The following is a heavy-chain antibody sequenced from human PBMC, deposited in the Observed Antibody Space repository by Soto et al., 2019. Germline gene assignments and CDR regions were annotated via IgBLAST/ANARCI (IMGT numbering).Heavy chain of an antibody. V-gene: IGHV4-39*01. Sequence: SETLSLTCTVSGGSISSSSYYWGWIRQPPGKGLEWIGSIYYSGSTYYNPSLKSRVTISVDTSKNQFSLKLSSVTAADTAVYYCARVLRFLEWLSPFDYWGQGTLVTVSS. CDR1: GGSISSSSYY. CDR3: ARVLRFLEWLSPFDY. CDR2: IYYSGST. J-gene: IGHJ4*02. D-gene: IGHD3-3*01.